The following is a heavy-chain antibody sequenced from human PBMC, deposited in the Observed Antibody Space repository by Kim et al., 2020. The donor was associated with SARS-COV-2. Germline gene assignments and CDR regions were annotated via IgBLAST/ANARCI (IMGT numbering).Heavy chain of an antibody. Sequence: GGSLRLSCAASGFTFSNAWMSWVRQAPGKGLEWVGRIKSKTDGGTTDYAAPVKGRFTISRDDSKNTLYLQMNSLKTEDTAVYYCTTAGCSSTSCYVSRGYYYYYGMDVWGQGTTVTVSS. J-gene: IGHJ6*02. D-gene: IGHD2-2*01. CDR1: GFTFSNAW. CDR2: IKSKTDGGTT. CDR3: TTAGCSSTSCYVSRGYYYYYGMDV. V-gene: IGHV3-15*01.